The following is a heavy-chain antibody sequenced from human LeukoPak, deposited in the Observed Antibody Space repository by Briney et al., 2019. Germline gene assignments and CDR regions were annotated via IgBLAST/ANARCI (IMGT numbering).Heavy chain of an antibody. D-gene: IGHD2-2*01. CDR2: IKQDGSEK. V-gene: IGHV3-7*01. CDR3: ARDPGYCSSTSHCYYYYMDV. CDR1: GFTFSSYW. J-gene: IGHJ6*03. Sequence: GGSLRLXCAASGFTFSSYWMSWVRQAPGKGLEWVANIKQDGSEKYYVDSVKGRFTISRDNAKNSLYMQMNSLRAEDTAVYYCARDPGYCSSTSHCYYYYMDVWGKGTTVTVSS.